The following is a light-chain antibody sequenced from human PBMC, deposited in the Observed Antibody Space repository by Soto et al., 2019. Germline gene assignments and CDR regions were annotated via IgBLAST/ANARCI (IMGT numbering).Light chain of an antibody. CDR2: EGS. V-gene: IGLV2-23*01. CDR3: CSYAGTFAI. J-gene: IGLJ2*01. Sequence: QSALTQPASVSGSPGQSITISCTGTSSDVATYNLVSWYQQHPGKAPKLMIYEGSKRPSGVSNRLSGSKSGNTASLTISGLQAEDEAYYYCCSYAGTFAIFGGGTKLTVL. CDR1: SSDVATYNL.